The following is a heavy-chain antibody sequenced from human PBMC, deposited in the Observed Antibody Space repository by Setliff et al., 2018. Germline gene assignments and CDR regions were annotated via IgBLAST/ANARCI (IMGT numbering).Heavy chain of an antibody. CDR1: GFTFSGYA. J-gene: IGHJ4*02. CDR2: ISGSGHST. CDR3: RLWFRELLRDY. D-gene: IGHD3-10*01. V-gene: IGHV3-23*01. Sequence: GGSLRLSCAASGFTFSGYAMTWVRQAPGKGLEWVSAISGSGHSTFYADSVKGRFTISRDNSENTLSLQMNSLTAEDTAVYFCRLWFRELLRDYWGQGTLVTVSS.